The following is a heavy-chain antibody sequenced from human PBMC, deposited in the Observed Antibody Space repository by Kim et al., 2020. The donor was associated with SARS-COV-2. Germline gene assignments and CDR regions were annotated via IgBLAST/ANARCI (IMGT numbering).Heavy chain of an antibody. CDR2: IIPILGIA. J-gene: IGHJ6*03. V-gene: IGHV1-69*04. D-gene: IGHD4-17*01. CDR1: GGTFSSYA. Sequence: SVKVSCKASGGTFSSYAISWVRQAPGQGLEWMGRIIPILGIANYAQKFQGRVTITADKSTSTAYMELSSLRSEDTAVYYCAIGEVTDYGYSGDYYYYMDVWGKGTTVTVSS. CDR3: AIGEVTDYGYSGDYYYYMDV.